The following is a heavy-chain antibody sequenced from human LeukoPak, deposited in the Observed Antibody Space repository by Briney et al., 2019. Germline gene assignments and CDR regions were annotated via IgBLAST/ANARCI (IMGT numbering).Heavy chain of an antibody. D-gene: IGHD1-26*01. V-gene: IGHV3-66*01. J-gene: IGHJ4*02. CDR2: IYTSGIT. CDR3: ASDDAGGIYSFDY. CDR1: GFTVSSNF. Sequence: GGSLRLSCAVSGFTVSSNFMSWVRQAPGKGPEWVSVIYTSGITYYADSVRGRFTISRDNSKNTLYLQMDSLTAEDTAVGYCASDDAGGIYSFDYWGQGTLVTVSS.